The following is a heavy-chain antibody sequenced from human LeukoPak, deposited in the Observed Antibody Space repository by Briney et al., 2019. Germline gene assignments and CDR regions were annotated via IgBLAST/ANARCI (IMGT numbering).Heavy chain of an antibody. J-gene: IGHJ4*02. CDR1: GFTFSSYG. V-gene: IGHV3-33*07. CDR3: AREGRVYCGGDCYADY. Sequence: GRSLRLSCAASGFTFSSYGMYWVRQAPGKGLEWVAVIWYDGSNKYYADSVKGRFTISRDLPKNTLYLQMNSLRVEDTAVYYCAREGRVYCGGDCYADYWGQGTLVTVSS. D-gene: IGHD2-21*02. CDR2: IWYDGSNK.